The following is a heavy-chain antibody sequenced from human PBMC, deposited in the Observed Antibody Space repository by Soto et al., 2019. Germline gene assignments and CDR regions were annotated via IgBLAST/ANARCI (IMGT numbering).Heavy chain of an antibody. V-gene: IGHV4-34*01. CDR1: GGSFSGYY. CDR2: INHSGST. Sequence: SETLSLTCAVYGGSFSGYYWSGIRQPPGKGLEWIGEINHSGSTNYNPSLKSRVTISVDTSKNQFSLKLSSVTAADTAVYYCARGRFPSQDIVVVPAALSRFWFDPWGQGTLVTVSS. CDR3: ARGRFPSQDIVVVPAALSRFWFDP. J-gene: IGHJ5*02. D-gene: IGHD2-2*01.